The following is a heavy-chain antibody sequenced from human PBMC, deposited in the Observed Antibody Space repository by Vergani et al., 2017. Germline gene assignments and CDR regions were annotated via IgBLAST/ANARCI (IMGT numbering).Heavy chain of an antibody. CDR1: GFTFSSYA. Sequence: VQLVESGGGLVQPGGSLRLSCAASGFTFSSYAMHWVRQAPGKGLEWVAVISYDGSNKYYADSVKGRFTISRDNSKNTLYLQMNSLRAEDTAVYYCARGPVWGEQLYDYWGQGTLVTVSS. D-gene: IGHD3-16*01. J-gene: IGHJ4*02. CDR3: ARGPVWGEQLYDY. CDR2: ISYDGSNK. V-gene: IGHV3-30*04.